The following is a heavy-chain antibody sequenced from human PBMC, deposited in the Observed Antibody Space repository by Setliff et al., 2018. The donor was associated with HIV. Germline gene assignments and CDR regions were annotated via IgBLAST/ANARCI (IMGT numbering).Heavy chain of an antibody. Sequence: PSETLSLTCTISGGSFGVYRWSWIRQSAGRGLEWIGSIDSSGTTDYKPSLKGRVAISVDTSRNKFSLRVTSVTAADTAVYFCARDRHSSGLGSYGPWGPGILVTVSS. V-gene: IGHV4-4*07. D-gene: IGHD3-10*01. CDR2: IDSSGTT. J-gene: IGHJ5*02. CDR1: GGSFGVYR. CDR3: ARDRHSSGLGSYGP.